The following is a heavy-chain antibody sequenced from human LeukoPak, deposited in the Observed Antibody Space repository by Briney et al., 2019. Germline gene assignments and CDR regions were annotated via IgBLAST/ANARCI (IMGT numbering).Heavy chain of an antibody. J-gene: IGHJ4*02. D-gene: IGHD2-21*01. CDR2: IYNSGST. Sequence: PSETLSLTCSVSGGSISNNNYYWGWIRQPPGKGLEWIGSIYNSGSTYYNPSLKSRVTVPVDRTKNQFSLKLNSVTAADTAVYYCARHVASYDFDYWGQGTLVTVSS. V-gene: IGHV4-39*01. CDR3: ARHVASYDFDY. CDR1: GGSISNNNYY.